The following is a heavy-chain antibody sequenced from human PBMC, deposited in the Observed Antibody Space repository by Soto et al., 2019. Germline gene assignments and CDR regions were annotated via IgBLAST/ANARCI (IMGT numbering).Heavy chain of an antibody. CDR2: ISSSSSTI. CDR1: GFTFSSYS. D-gene: IGHD5-18*01. Sequence: GGSLRLSCAASGFTFSSYSMNWVRQAPGKGLEWVSYISSSSSTIYYADSVKGRFTISRDNAKNSLYLQMNSLRAEDTAVYYCARDSGYSYGPPDYWGQGTLVTVPS. CDR3: ARDSGYSYGPPDY. V-gene: IGHV3-48*01. J-gene: IGHJ4*02.